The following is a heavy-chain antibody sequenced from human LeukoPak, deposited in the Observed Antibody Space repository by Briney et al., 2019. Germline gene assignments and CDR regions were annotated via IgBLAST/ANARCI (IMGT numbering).Heavy chain of an antibody. D-gene: IGHD6-19*01. V-gene: IGHV1-69*05. CDR2: IIPISGTA. J-gene: IGHJ6*03. Sequence: SVKVSCKASGGTFGNYAISRVRQAPRQGLEWMGAIIPISGTANYAQKFQGRITITTHESTSTAYMELSSLGSEDTAVYYCARTQWLVEYYYYYYMDVWGKGTTVTVSS. CDR1: GGTFGNYA. CDR3: ARTQWLVEYYYYYYMDV.